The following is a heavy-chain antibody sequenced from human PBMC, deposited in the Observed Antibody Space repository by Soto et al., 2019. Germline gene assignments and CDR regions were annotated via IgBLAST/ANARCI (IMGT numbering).Heavy chain of an antibody. J-gene: IGHJ4*02. D-gene: IGHD3-3*01. V-gene: IGHV5-51*01. CDR2: IYPGDSDT. CDR1: GYSFTSYW. Sequence: PGESLKISCKGSGYSFTSYWLGWVRQMPGKGLDWMGIIYPGDSDTRYSPSFQGQVTISADKSISTAYLQWSSLKASDTAMYYCARHRGYYFWNGYQPHHFYYRGQGALVPVSS. CDR3: ARHRGYYFWNGYQPHHFYY.